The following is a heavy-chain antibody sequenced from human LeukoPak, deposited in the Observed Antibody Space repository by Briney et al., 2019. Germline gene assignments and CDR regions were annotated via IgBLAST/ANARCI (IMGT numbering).Heavy chain of an antibody. CDR2: INPNSGGT. CDR3: ARVPLYYYYMDV. V-gene: IGHV1-2*02. Sequence: VSVKVSCKASGYTFTGYYMHWVRQAPGQGLEWMGWINPNSGGTNYAQKFQGRVTMTRDTSISTAYMELSRLRSDDTAVYYCARVPLYYYYMDVWGKGTTVTVSS. CDR1: GYTFTGYY. J-gene: IGHJ6*03.